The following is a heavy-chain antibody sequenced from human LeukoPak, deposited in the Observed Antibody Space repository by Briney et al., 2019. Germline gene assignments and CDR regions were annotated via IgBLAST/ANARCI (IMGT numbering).Heavy chain of an antibody. CDR1: GFTFSSYA. V-gene: IGHV3-30-3*01. CDR3: ARDRGCSGGSCYSYYYGMDV. CDR2: ISYDGSNK. J-gene: IGHJ6*02. Sequence: GGSLRLSCAASGFTFSSYAMHWVRQAPGEGLEWVAVISYDGSNKYYADSVKGRFTISRDNSKNTLYLQMNSLRAEDTAVYYCARDRGCSGGSCYSYYYGMDVWGQGTTVTVSS. D-gene: IGHD2-15*01.